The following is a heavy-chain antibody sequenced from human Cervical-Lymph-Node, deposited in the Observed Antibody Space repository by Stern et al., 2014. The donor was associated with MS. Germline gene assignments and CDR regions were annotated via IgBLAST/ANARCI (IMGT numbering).Heavy chain of an antibody. CDR3: ANRDMGYTYGRHDY. V-gene: IGHV1-69*06. CDR1: GGTFNNHV. J-gene: IGHJ4*02. D-gene: IGHD5-12*01. Sequence: QVQLVESGAEVKKPGSSVKVSCKASGGTFNNHVISWVRQAHGQVLEWMGGIIPMFGTPNYAQKFQGRVTIIADKSTSTVHMVLRNLSDEDTAMYYCANRDMGYTYGRHDYWGQGTLVTVS. CDR2: IIPMFGTP.